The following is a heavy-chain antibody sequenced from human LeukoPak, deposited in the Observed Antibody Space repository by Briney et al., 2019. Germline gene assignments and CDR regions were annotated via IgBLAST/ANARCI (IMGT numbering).Heavy chain of an antibody. CDR1: GGSISSYY. CDR3: ARGYSWAFDI. CDR2: IYYSGST. V-gene: IGHV4-59*01. D-gene: IGHD2-21*01. J-gene: IGHJ3*02. Sequence: PSETLSLTCTVSGGSISSYYWSWIRQPPGKGLEWIGYIYYSGSTNYNPSLKSRVTISVDTSKNQFSLKLSSVTAADTAVYYCARGYSWAFDIWGQGTVVTVSS.